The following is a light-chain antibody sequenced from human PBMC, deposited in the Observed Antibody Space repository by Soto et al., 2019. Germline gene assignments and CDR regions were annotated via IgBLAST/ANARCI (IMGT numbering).Light chain of an antibody. CDR3: QSYDSSTVV. Sequence: NFMLTQPHSVSESPGKTVSISCTRSSGRIASNYVQWYQQRPGSAPTTVIYEDNQRPSGVPDRFSGSTDGSSNSASLTISGLQTEDEADDYCQSYDSSTVVFGGGTKLTVL. CDR2: EDN. CDR1: SGRIASNY. V-gene: IGLV6-57*04. J-gene: IGLJ2*01.